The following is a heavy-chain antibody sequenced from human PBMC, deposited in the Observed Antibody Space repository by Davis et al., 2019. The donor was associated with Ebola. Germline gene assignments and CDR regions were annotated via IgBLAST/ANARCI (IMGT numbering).Heavy chain of an antibody. J-gene: IGHJ5*02. CDR2: IYYSGST. V-gene: IGHV4-61*05. D-gene: IGHD3-10*01. CDR1: GGSISSSSYY. CDR3: ARLGSGAQNWFDP. Sequence: PSETLSLTCTVSGGSISSSSYYWGWIRQPPGKGLEWIGYIYYSGSTNYNPSLKSRVTMSVDTSKNQFFLKLSSVTAADTAVYYCARLGSGAQNWFDPWGQGTLVTVSS.